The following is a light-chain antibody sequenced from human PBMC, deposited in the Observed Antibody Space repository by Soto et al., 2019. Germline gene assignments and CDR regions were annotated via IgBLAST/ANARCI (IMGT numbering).Light chain of an antibody. CDR2: EVS. CDR1: SSDVGGYNY. J-gene: IGLJ1*01. Sequence: QSVLTQPASVSGSPGQSITISCTGTSSDVGGYNYVSWYQQHPGKAPKLMIYEVSNRPSGVSNRFSGSKSGNTASLTISGLQAEDEADYYCNSYTRSSTLDVFGTGTKVTVL. CDR3: NSYTRSSTLDV. V-gene: IGLV2-14*01.